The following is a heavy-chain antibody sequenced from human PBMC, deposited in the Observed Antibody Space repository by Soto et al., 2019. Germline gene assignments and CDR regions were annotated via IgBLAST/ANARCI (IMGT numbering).Heavy chain of an antibody. CDR3: AREGAESYYYEIRRSHKWSDL. V-gene: IGHV3-21*01. CDR1: GFTFSSYS. CDR2: ISSSSSYI. J-gene: IGHJ5*02. Sequence: GGSLRLSCAACGFTFSSYSMNWVRQAPWKGLEWVSSISSSSSYIYYADSVKGRFTISRDNAKNSLYLQMNSLRAEDTAVYYCAREGAESYYYEIRRSHKWSDLLGQRTLVAGSS. D-gene: IGHD3-22*01.